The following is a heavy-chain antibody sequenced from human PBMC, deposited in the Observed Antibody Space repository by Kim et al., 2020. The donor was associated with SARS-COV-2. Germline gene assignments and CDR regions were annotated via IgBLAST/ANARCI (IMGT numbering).Heavy chain of an antibody. CDR1: GFTFSSYS. CDR2: ISSSSSYI. V-gene: IGHV3-21*01. CDR3: ARDLMVEAGIVVVEEHYG. J-gene: IGHJ6*01. Sequence: GGSLRLSCAASGFTFSSYSMNWVRQAPGKGLEWVSSISSSSSYIYHADSVTGRFTISRDNAKNSLYLQMNSQRAEDTAVSYCARDLMVEAGIVVVEEHYG. D-gene: IGHD2-15*01.